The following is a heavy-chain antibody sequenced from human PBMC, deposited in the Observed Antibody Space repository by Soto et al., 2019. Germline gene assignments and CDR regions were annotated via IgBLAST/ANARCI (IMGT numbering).Heavy chain of an antibody. V-gene: IGHV3-21*01. Sequence: GGSLRLSCAASGFTFSSYSMNWVRQAPGKGLEWVSSISSSSSYIYYADSVKGRFTISRDNAKNSLYLQMNSLRAEDTAVYYCALGSGSYLDYYYYGMDVWGQGTTVTVSS. CDR1: GFTFSSYS. CDR3: ALGSGSYLDYYYYGMDV. J-gene: IGHJ6*02. D-gene: IGHD3-10*01. CDR2: ISSSSSYI.